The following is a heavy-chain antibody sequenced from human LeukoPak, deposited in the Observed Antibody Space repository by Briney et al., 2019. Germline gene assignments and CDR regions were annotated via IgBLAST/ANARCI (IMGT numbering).Heavy chain of an antibody. CDR1: GFTFDDYG. CDR2: INWNGGST. Sequence: GGSLRLSCAASGFTFDDYGMSWVRQAPGKGLEWVSGINWNGGSTGYADSVKGRFTISRDNAKNSLYLQMNSLRAKDTAVYYCTTAWFGESRGFDYWGQGTLVTVSS. J-gene: IGHJ4*02. CDR3: TTAWFGESRGFDY. V-gene: IGHV3-20*04. D-gene: IGHD3-10*01.